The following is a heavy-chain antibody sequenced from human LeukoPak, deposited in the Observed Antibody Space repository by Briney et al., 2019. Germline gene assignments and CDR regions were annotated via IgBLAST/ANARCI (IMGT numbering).Heavy chain of an antibody. CDR3: ARAKPKNMVRGLIMRRESRYYFDY. Sequence: GGSLRLSCAASGFTVSSNYMSWVRQAPGKGLEWVSVIYSGGSTYYADSVKGRFTISRDNSKSTLYIQMNSMRAEDTAVYYCARAKPKNMVRGLIMRRESRYYFDYWGQGTLVTVSS. V-gene: IGHV3-53*01. CDR1: GFTVSSNY. D-gene: IGHD3-10*01. J-gene: IGHJ4*02. CDR2: IYSGGST.